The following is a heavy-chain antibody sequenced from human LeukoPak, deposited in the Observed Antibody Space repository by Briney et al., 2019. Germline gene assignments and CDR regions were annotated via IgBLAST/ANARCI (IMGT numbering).Heavy chain of an antibody. D-gene: IGHD6-19*01. J-gene: IGHJ4*02. CDR2: IKQDGSET. V-gene: IGHV3-7*01. Sequence: GGSLRLSCAASGFTFSNYWMSWVRQAPGKGLEWVANIKQDGSETNYVDSVKGRFTISRDNAKNSLYLQMNSLRADDTAVYYCARIRGSGCADYWGRGTLVTVSS. CDR3: ARIRGSGCADY. CDR1: GFTFSNYW.